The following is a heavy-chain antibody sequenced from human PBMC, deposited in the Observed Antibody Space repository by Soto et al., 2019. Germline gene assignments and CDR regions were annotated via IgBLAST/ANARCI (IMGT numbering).Heavy chain of an antibody. CDR3: ARNGYYDFWSGYYIGQNWFDP. CDR2: IWYDGSNK. J-gene: IGHJ5*02. CDR1: GFTFSSYG. D-gene: IGHD3-3*01. Sequence: HPGGSLRLSCAASGFTFSSYGMHWVRQAPGKGLEWVAVIWYDGSNKYYADSVKGRFTISRDNSKNTLYLQMNSLRAEDTAVYYCARNGYYDFWSGYYIGQNWFDPWGQGTLVTVSS. V-gene: IGHV3-33*01.